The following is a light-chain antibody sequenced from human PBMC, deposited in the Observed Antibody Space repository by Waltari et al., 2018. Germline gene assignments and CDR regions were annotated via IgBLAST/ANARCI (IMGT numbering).Light chain of an antibody. CDR2: GKN. CDR3: HSRDSSGDVV. CDR1: SLRTYY. Sequence: SSELTQDPAVSVALGQTVRITCQGDSLRTYYVSWFHQKPGQAPALDIYGKNNRPSGSPGRFSTSSSGSTASLTIIGAQAEDEADYYCHSRDSSGDVVIGGGTKLTVV. V-gene: IGLV3-19*01. J-gene: IGLJ2*01.